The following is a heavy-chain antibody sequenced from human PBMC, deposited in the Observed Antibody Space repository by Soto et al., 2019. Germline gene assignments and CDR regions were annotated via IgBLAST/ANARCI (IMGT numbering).Heavy chain of an antibody. CDR3: ARISRVWFGDLYSGGGMDV. CDR2: IYYSGST. Sequence: QLQLQESGPGLVKPSETLSLTCTVSGGSISSSSYYWGWIRQPPGKGLEWIGSIYYSGSTYYNPSLKSQVTVAEVTTKHTSSLKRSSAVHAGAAVYYCARISRVWFGDLYSGGGMDVWGQGPTVTVSS. CDR1: GGSISSSSYY. V-gene: IGHV4-39*01. J-gene: IGHJ6*02. D-gene: IGHD3-10*01.